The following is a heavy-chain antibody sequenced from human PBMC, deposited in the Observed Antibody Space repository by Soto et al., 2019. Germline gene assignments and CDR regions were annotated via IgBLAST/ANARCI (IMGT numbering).Heavy chain of an antibody. D-gene: IGHD3-3*01. CDR1: GFTFNDYA. V-gene: IGHV3-23*01. CDR3: AKDSRLPGFGPLVHAFDI. Sequence: PGGSLRLSCAVSGFTFNDYAMSWVRQAPGKGLEWVSTISGSLGSAYYAASVEGRFTISGDNSNNTLYLQMNSLRVEDTATYSSAKDSRLPGFGPLVHAFDIWGHGTMVTVSS. CDR2: ISGSLGSA. J-gene: IGHJ3*02.